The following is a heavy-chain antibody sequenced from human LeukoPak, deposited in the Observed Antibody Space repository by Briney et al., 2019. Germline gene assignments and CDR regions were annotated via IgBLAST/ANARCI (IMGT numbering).Heavy chain of an antibody. D-gene: IGHD1-1*01. Sequence: ASVKVSCKASGYTFTSYGISRVRQAPGQGLEWMGWISAYNGNTNYAQKLQGRVTMTTDTSTSTAFMELRSLRSDDTAVYFCARSGAHRYNWNDVGFWFDPWGHGTLVTVSS. CDR1: GYTFTSYG. CDR3: ARSGAHRYNWNDVGFWFDP. V-gene: IGHV1-18*01. J-gene: IGHJ5*02. CDR2: ISAYNGNT.